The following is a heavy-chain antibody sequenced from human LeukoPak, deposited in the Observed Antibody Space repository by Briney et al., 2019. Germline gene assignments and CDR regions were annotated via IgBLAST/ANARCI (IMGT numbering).Heavy chain of an antibody. CDR1: GRSFSGYY. D-gene: IGHD6-19*01. J-gene: IGHJ4*02. CDR2: INHSGST. Sequence: TTSETLSLTCAVYGRSFSGYYWSWIRQPPGKGLEWIGEINHSGSTNYNPSLKSRVTISVDTSKNQFSLKLSSVTAADTAVYYCARDGYSSGSYYFDYWGQGTLVTVSS. V-gene: IGHV4-34*01. CDR3: ARDGYSSGSYYFDY.